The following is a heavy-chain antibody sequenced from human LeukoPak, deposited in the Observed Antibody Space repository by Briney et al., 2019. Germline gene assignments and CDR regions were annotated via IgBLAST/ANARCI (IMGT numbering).Heavy chain of an antibody. J-gene: IGHJ4*02. CDR2: ISGSGGST. CDR3: AKGRCSSTSCYIDDY. Sequence: GGSLRLSCAASGFTFSSYAMTWVRQAPGKGLKWVSGISGSGGSTYYADSVKGRFTISRDNSKNTLYLQMNSLRAEDTAVYYCAKGRCSSTSCYIDDYWGQGTLVTVSS. V-gene: IGHV3-23*01. D-gene: IGHD2-2*02. CDR1: GFTFSSYA.